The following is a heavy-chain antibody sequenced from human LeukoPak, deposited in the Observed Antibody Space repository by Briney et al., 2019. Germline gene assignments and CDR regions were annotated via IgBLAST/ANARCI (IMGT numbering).Heavy chain of an antibody. V-gene: IGHV3-30*04. CDR3: ARGPKPSGWFSYPDY. J-gene: IGHJ4*02. Sequence: PGGSLRLSCAASGFTFSSYAMHWVRQAPGKGLEWVAVISYDGSNKYYADSVKGRFTIPRDNSKNTLYLQMNSLRAEDTAVYYCARGPKPSGWFSYPDYWGQGTLVTVSS. D-gene: IGHD6-19*01. CDR1: GFTFSSYA. CDR2: ISYDGSNK.